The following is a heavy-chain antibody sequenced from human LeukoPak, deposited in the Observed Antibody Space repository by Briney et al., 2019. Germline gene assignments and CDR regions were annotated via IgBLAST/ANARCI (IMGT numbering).Heavy chain of an antibody. D-gene: IGHD2-2*01. V-gene: IGHV1-18*01. Sequence: ASVKVSCKASGYTFTSYGISWVRQAPGQGLEWMGWISAYNGNTNYAQKLQGRVTMTTDTSTSTAYMELRSLRSDDTAVYYCARSTFVIVVVPAAIDYWGQGTLVTVSS. J-gene: IGHJ4*02. CDR1: GYTFTSYG. CDR3: ARSTFVIVVVPAAIDY. CDR2: ISAYNGNT.